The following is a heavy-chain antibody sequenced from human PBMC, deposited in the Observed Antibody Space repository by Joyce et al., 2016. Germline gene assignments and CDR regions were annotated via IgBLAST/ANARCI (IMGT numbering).Heavy chain of an antibody. Sequence: VQLQESGPGLVKPSETLSLTCDVSGDSISSGYFYGWVRQAPGKGLEGIANIYQNGKTYYNASLKSRVTISVDTSKNQLSLKLSSVTAADTAVYYCARDPQNFGFWGQGTLVIVSS. D-gene: IGHD2/OR15-2a*01. V-gene: IGHV4-38-2*02. J-gene: IGHJ4*02. CDR2: IYQNGKT. CDR3: ARDPQNFGF. CDR1: GDSISSGYF.